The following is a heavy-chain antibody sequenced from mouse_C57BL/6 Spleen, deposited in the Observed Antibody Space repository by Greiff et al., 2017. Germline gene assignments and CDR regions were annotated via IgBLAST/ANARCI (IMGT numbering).Heavy chain of an antibody. V-gene: IGHV5-9-1*02. Sequence: EVQVVESGEGLVKPGGSLKLSCAASGFTFSSYAMSWVRQTPEKRLEWVAYISSGGDYIYYADTVKGRFTISRDNARNTLYLQMSSLKSEDTAMYYCTRGEGYGSSPYYYAMDYWGQGTSVTVSS. CDR1: GFTFSSYA. D-gene: IGHD1-1*01. CDR3: TRGEGYGSSPYYYAMDY. J-gene: IGHJ4*01. CDR2: ISSGGDYI.